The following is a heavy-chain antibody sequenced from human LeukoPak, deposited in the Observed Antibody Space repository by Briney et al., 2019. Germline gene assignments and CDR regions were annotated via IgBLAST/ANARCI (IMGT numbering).Heavy chain of an antibody. J-gene: IGHJ5*02. Sequence: GSLRLSCTASGFTFKDYAMDWVRQAPGKGLEWIGYIYYSGSTNYNPSLKSRATISVDTSKNQFSLKLSSVTAADTAVYYCARVYDFWSEQNWFDPWGQGTLVTVSS. CDR1: GFTFKDYA. D-gene: IGHD3-3*01. CDR3: ARVYDFWSEQNWFDP. CDR2: IYYSGST. V-gene: IGHV4-59*01.